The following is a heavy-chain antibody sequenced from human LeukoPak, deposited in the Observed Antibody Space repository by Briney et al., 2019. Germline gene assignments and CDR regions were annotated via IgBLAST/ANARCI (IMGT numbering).Heavy chain of an antibody. CDR1: GFTFSSYA. Sequence: GGSLRLSCAASGFTFSSYAMSWVRQAPGKGLEWVSAISGSGGSTYYAGSVKGRFTISRDNSKNTLYLQMNSLRAEDTAVYYCAKRMHGGTRVFDYWGQGTLVTVSS. D-gene: IGHD2-15*01. J-gene: IGHJ4*02. V-gene: IGHV3-23*01. CDR3: AKRMHGGTRVFDY. CDR2: ISGSGGST.